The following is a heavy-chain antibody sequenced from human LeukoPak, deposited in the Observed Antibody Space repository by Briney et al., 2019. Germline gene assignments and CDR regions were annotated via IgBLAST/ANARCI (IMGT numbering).Heavy chain of an antibody. J-gene: IGHJ6*03. Sequence: ASVKVSCKASGYTFTGYYMHWVRQAPGQGLEWMGWINPNSGGTNYAQKFQGRVTLTRDTSIGTAYMYLSSLRSDDTAVYYCARGETIVPTNDYYYSYMDVWGKGTTVTVSS. V-gene: IGHV1-2*02. CDR1: GYTFTGYY. D-gene: IGHD5-12*01. CDR3: ARGETIVPTNDYYYSYMDV. CDR2: INPNSGGT.